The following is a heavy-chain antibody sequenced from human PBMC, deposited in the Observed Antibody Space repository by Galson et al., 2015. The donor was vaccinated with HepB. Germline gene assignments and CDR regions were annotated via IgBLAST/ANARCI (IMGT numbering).Heavy chain of an antibody. D-gene: IGHD6-13*01. J-gene: IGHJ4*02. V-gene: IGHV1-24*01. CDR2: FDPEDGST. Sequence: SVKVSCKASGGTLTELSMHWVRQAPGKGLEWMGGFDPEDGSTSYAQKFQGRVTMTRDTSTSTVYMELSSLRSEDTAVYYCAREGSSWPFDYWGQGTLVTVSS. CDR3: AREGSSWPFDY. CDR1: GGTLTELS.